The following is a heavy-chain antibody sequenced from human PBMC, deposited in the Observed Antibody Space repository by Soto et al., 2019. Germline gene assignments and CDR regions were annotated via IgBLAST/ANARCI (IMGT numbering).Heavy chain of an antibody. CDR3: AKDRLAGNFDY. Sequence: EVPVLDSGGGLVQPGGSLRLSCAASGFTFNNYAMNWVRQAPGKGLEWVATISATGGSTYYADSVKGRFTISRDNSKNTLYVQMNGLRVEDTAVYYCAKDRLAGNFDYWGQGTQVTVSS. J-gene: IGHJ4*02. V-gene: IGHV3-23*01. CDR2: ISATGGST. CDR1: GFTFNNYA.